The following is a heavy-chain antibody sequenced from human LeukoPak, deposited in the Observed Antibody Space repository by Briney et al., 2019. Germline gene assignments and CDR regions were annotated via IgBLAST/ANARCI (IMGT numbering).Heavy chain of an antibody. CDR2: INSDGSST. V-gene: IGHV3-74*01. CDR1: GFTFSSYW. Sequence: GGSLRLSCAASGFTFSSYWMHWVRQAPGKGLVWVSRINSDGSSTIYADSVKGRFTISRDNAKNTLYLQMNSLRAEDTAVYYCARTRFGATNYFDYWGQGTLVTVSS. D-gene: IGHD5-12*01. J-gene: IGHJ4*02. CDR3: ARTRFGATNYFDY.